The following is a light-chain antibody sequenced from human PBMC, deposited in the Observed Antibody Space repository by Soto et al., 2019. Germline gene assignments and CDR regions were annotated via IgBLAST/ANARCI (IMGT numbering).Light chain of an antibody. CDR1: QSVSSY. V-gene: IGKV3-11*01. J-gene: IGKJ1*01. Sequence: EIVLTQSPATLSLSPGERATLSCRASQSVSSYLAWYQQKPGQAPRLLIYDASNRATGIPARFSGSGSGTVFILTISRLEPEDSAVYYHQQRSNWPGTFGQGTKVEIK. CDR2: DAS. CDR3: QQRSNWPGT.